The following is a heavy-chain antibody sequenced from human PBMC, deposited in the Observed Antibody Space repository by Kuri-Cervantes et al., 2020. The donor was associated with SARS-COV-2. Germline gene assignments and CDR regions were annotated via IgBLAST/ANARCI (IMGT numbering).Heavy chain of an antibody. V-gene: IGHV4-30-2*01. CDR1: GYSISSGGYS. CDR3: VAAILGVDTGYFQN. J-gene: IGHJ1*01. CDR2: IYRAGST. D-gene: IGHD3-3*01. Sequence: LRLSCAVSGYSISSGGYSWSWIRQPPGKGLEWIGSIYRAGSTFYNPSLKSRVSISLDRSKNQYSLNLSSVTAADTAVYYCVAAILGVDTGYFQNLGQGTLVTVFS.